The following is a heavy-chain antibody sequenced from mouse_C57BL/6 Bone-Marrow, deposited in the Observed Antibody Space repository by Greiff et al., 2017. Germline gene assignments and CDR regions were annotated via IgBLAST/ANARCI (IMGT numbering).Heavy chain of an antibody. CDR3: AYGVDY. J-gene: IGHJ2*01. D-gene: IGHD1-1*02. Sequence: VQLQQSGAELARPGASVKLSCKASGYTFTSYGISWVKQRTGQGLEWIGEIYPRSGNTYYNEKFKGKATLTADTSSSTAYMELRSLTSEDSAVYFCAYGVDYWGQGTTLTVSS. V-gene: IGHV1-81*01. CDR2: IYPRSGNT. CDR1: GYTFTSYG.